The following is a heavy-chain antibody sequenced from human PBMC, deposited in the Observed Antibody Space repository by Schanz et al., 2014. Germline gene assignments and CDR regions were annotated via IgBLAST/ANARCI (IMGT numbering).Heavy chain of an antibody. CDR1: GFTFSDYC. CDR2: IKHDGSVK. Sequence: EVQLVESGGGLVQPGGSLRLSCAASGFTFSDYCMSWVRQAPGKGPEWVANIKHDGSVKDYVDSVEGRFTISRDNAKNSLYLEMNSLRAEDTALYYCARDRRNADLDYWGQGTLVTVSS. D-gene: IGHD1-1*01. V-gene: IGHV3-7*01. CDR3: ARDRRNADLDY. J-gene: IGHJ4*02.